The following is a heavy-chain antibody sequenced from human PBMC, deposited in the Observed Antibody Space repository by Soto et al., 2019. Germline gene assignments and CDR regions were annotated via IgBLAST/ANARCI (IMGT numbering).Heavy chain of an antibody. CDR1: GGSFSGYY. J-gene: IGHJ3*02. D-gene: IGHD4-17*01. CDR3: ARASGDYDDAFDI. Sequence: PSETLSLTCAVYGGSFSGYYWSWIRQPPGKGLEWIGEINHSGSTNYNPSLKSRVTISVDTSKNQFSLKLSSVTAADTAVYYCARASGDYDDAFDIWGQGTMVT. CDR2: INHSGST. V-gene: IGHV4-34*01.